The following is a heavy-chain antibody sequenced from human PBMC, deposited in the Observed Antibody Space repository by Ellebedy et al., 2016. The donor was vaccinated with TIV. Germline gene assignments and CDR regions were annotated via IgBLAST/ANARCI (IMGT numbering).Heavy chain of an antibody. CDR1: GYTFTSYF. V-gene: IGHV1-46*01. Sequence: ASVKVSCKASGYTFTSYFLYWVRQAPGQGLEWMGIINPTSGSSNYAQKFQGRVTRTRDTSTSTVYMELSSLRSEDTAVYYCARGDNYYFDSSGYYYSHWGQGTLVTVSS. CDR2: INPTSGSS. D-gene: IGHD3-22*01. CDR3: ARGDNYYFDSSGYYYSH. J-gene: IGHJ4*02.